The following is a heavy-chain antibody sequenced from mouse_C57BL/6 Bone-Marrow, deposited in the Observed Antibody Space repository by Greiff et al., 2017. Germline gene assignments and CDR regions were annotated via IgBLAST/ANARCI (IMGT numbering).Heavy chain of an antibody. CDR3: ARSGTSTVVAAGAMDY. Sequence: VQVVESGAELVKPGASVKLSCKASGYTFTEYTIHWVKQRSGQGLEWIGWFYPGSGSIKYNEKFKDKATLTADKSSSTVYMELSRLTSEDSAVYFGARSGTSTVVAAGAMDYWGQGTSVTVSS. CDR2: FYPGSGSI. CDR1: GYTFTEYT. V-gene: IGHV1-62-2*01. J-gene: IGHJ4*01. D-gene: IGHD1-1*01.